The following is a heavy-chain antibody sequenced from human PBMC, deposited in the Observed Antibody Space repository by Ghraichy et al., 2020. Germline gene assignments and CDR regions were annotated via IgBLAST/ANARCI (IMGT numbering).Heavy chain of an antibody. D-gene: IGHD2-2*01. CDR1: GFTVSSNY. V-gene: IGHV3-53*01. Sequence: GGSLRLSCAASGFTVSSNYMSWVRQAPGKGLEWVSVIYSGGSTYYADSVKGRFTISRDNSKNTLYLQMNSLRAEDTAVYYCARDFTPAANFDSAGSGQSNYYGMDVWGQGTTVTVSS. CDR2: IYSGGST. J-gene: IGHJ6*02. CDR3: ARDFTPAANFDSAGSGQSNYYGMDV.